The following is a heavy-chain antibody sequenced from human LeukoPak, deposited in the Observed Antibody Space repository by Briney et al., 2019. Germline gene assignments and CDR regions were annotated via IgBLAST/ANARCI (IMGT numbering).Heavy chain of an antibody. CDR3: AREMRSDYEPYFDY. J-gene: IGHJ4*02. CDR2: ISYDGSNK. CDR1: GFTFSSYA. D-gene: IGHD4-17*01. V-gene: IGHV3-30-3*01. Sequence: GGSLRLSCAASGFTFSSYAMNWVRQAPGKGLEWVAVISYDGSNKYYADSVKGRFTISRDNSKNTLYLQVNSLRAEDTAVYYCAREMRSDYEPYFDYWGQGTLVTVS.